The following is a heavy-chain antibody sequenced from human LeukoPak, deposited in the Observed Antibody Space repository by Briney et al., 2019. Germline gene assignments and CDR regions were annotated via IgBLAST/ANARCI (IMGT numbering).Heavy chain of an antibody. CDR2: IYYSGST. J-gene: IGHJ4*02. CDR3: ARVNYDILTGYSSSLDY. CDR1: SDSISSYY. D-gene: IGHD3-9*01. Sequence: SETLSLTCTVSSDSISSYYWSWIRQPPGKGLEWIGFIYYSGSTNYNPSLRSRVTISVDTSKNQFSLKLSSVTAADTAVYYCARVNYDILTGYSSSLDYWGQGTLVTVSS. V-gene: IGHV4-59*12.